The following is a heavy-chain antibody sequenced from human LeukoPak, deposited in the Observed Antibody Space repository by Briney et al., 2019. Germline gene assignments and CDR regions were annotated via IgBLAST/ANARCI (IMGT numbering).Heavy chain of an antibody. CDR2: IYTSGST. D-gene: IGHD3-16*01. CDR3: ARDGGIGSSWYDP. V-gene: IGHV4-61*02. Sequence: SQTLSLTCTVSGGSISSGSYYWSWIRQPAGKGLEWIGRIYTSGSTNYNPSLKSRVTISVDTSKNQFSLKLSPVTAADTAVYYCARDGGIGSSWYDPWGQGTLVTVSS. CDR1: GGSISSGSYY. J-gene: IGHJ5*02.